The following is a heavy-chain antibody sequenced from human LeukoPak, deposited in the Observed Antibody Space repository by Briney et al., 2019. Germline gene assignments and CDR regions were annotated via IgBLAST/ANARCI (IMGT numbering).Heavy chain of an antibody. J-gene: IGHJ6*02. CDR1: GGTFSSYA. Sequence: SVKVSCKASGGTFSSYAISWVRQAPGQGLEWKGRIIPIFGIANYAQKFQGRVTITADKSTSTAYMELSSLRSEDTAVYYCARLSQSGNWNYYGMDVWGQGTTVTVSS. V-gene: IGHV1-69*04. D-gene: IGHD1-1*01. CDR2: IIPIFGIA. CDR3: ARLSQSGNWNYYGMDV.